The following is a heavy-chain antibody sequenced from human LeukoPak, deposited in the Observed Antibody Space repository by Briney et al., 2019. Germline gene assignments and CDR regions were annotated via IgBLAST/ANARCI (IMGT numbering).Heavy chain of an antibody. CDR2: IYYSGST. CDR1: GGSISSYY. D-gene: IGHD5-24*01. Sequence: SETLSLTCTVSGGSISSYYWSWIRQPPGKGLEWIGYIYYSGSTNYNPSLKSRVTISVDTSKNQFSLKLSSVTAADTAVYYCARGDPGYNPDYWGQGTLVTVSS. J-gene: IGHJ4*02. CDR3: ARGDPGYNPDY. V-gene: IGHV4-59*01.